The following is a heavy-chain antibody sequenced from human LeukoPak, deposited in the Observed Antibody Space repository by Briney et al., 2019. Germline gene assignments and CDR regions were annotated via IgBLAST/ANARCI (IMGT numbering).Heavy chain of an antibody. CDR1: GGSISNGGYY. CDR2: IHYSGIT. J-gene: IGHJ4*02. CDR3: ASQRVGGFFDY. Sequence: PSETLSLTCIVSGGSISNGGYYWSWIRQHPGKGLEWMGYIHYSGITYYNPSLKSPVTISVDTSKSQFSLKLSSVTAAETAVYYCASQRVGGFFDYWGQGTLVTVSS. V-gene: IGHV4-31*01. D-gene: IGHD3-10*01.